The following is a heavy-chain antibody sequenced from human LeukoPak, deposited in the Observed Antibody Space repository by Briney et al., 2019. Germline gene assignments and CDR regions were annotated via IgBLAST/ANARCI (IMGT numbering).Heavy chain of an antibody. D-gene: IGHD6-19*01. CDR3: ARQGYSSGK. J-gene: IGHJ4*02. CDR1: GFTFSNYW. V-gene: IGHV3-7*01. CDR2: IQRDGSEK. Sequence: HTGGSLRLSCAASGFTFSNYWMNWVRQAPGKGLEWVGSIQRDGSEKYYVESVKGRFTISRDNAKNSLYLQMNSLRAEDTAVYYCARQGYSSGKWGQGTLVTVSS.